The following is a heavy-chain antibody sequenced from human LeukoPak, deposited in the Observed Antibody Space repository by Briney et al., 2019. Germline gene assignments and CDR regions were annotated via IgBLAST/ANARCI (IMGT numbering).Heavy chain of an antibody. CDR1: GGSISSGDYY. CDR3: ASQYYYDSSGPTDAFDI. V-gene: IGHV4-30-4*01. CDR2: IYYSGST. Sequence: SETLSLPCTVSGGSISSGDYYWSWIRPPPGKGLEWIGYIYYSGSTYYNPSLKSRVTISVDTSKNQFSLKLSSVTAADTAVYYCASQYYYDSSGPTDAFDIWGQGTMVTVSS. J-gene: IGHJ3*02. D-gene: IGHD3-22*01.